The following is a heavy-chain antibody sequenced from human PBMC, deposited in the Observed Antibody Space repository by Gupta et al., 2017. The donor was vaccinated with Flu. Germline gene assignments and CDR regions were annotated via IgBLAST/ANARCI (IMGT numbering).Heavy chain of an antibody. D-gene: IGHD2-15*01. CDR3: ARVTWVSGVVAATGHYWYFDL. CDR2: IYHSGST. V-gene: IGHV4-38-2*01. J-gene: IGHJ2*01. Sequence: QVQLQESGPGLVKPSETLSLTCAVSGYSISSGYYWGWLRQPPGKGLEWIGSIYHSGSTYYNPSLKSRVTISVDTSKNQFSLKLSSVTAADTAVYYCARVTWVSGVVAATGHYWYFDLWGRGTLVTVSS. CDR1: GYSISSGYY.